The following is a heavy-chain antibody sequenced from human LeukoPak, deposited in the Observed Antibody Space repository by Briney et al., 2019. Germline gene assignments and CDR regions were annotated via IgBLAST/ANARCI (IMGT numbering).Heavy chain of an antibody. J-gene: IGHJ5*02. CDR2: IYYSGST. CDR1: GGSISSSSYY. V-gene: IGHV4-39*01. Sequence: PSETLSLTCTVSGGSISSSSYYWGWIRQPPGKGLAWIGSIYYSGSTYYNPSLKSRVTISVDTPKNQFSLKLSSVTAADTAVYYCARRGVVVVPAAIRGPNSWFDPWGQGTLVTVSS. D-gene: IGHD2-2*02. CDR3: ARRGVVVVPAAIRGPNSWFDP.